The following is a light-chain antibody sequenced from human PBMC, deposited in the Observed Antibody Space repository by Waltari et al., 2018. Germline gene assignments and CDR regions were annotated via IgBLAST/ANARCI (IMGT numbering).Light chain of an antibody. CDR3: QHYVRLPAT. CDR2: GAS. CDR1: QSVSRA. J-gene: IGKJ1*01. Sequence: ESVLAQSPGNQSLFPGERATLSCRASQSVSRALAWYQQKPGQAPRLLLYGASSRATGIPDRFSGSGSGTDFSLTISRLEPEDFAVYFCQHYVRLPATFGQGTKVEIK. V-gene: IGKV3-20*01.